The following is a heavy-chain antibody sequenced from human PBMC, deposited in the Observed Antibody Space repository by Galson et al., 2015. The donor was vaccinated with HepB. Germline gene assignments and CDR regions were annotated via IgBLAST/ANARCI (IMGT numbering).Heavy chain of an antibody. J-gene: IGHJ6*04. V-gene: IGHV1-18*01. Sequence: GWVSTFSGNTNYAQRLQGRVTMTTDTSSRTAYMELRSLRADDTAVYYCARARTMDVWGKGTTVTVSS. CDR3: ARARTMDV. D-gene: IGHD1-14*01. CDR2: VSTFSGNT.